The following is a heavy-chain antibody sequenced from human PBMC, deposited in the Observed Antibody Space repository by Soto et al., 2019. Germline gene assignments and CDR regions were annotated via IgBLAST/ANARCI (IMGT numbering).Heavy chain of an antibody. J-gene: IGHJ6*02. CDR3: ARFTIFGVVIPYGMDV. D-gene: IGHD3-3*01. CDR1: GGSISSSNW. CDR2: IYHSGST. V-gene: IGHV4-4*02. Sequence: QVQLQESGPGLVKPSGTLSLTCAVSGGSISSSNWWSWVRQPPGKGLEWIGEIYHSGSTNYNPSLKSRFTISVDKSENQFALKLSSVTAADTAVYYCARFTIFGVVIPYGMDVWGQGTTVTVSS.